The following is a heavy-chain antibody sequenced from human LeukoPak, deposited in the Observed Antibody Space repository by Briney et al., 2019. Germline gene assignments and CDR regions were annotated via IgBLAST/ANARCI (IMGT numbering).Heavy chain of an antibody. Sequence: SETLSLTCSVSGGSISSYYWSWIRQPAGKGLEWIGRIYSSGGTNYNPSLKSRVTMSVDTSKNQFSLKLSSVTATDTAVYYCAREADSSGFKRQFDYWGQGTLVTVSS. D-gene: IGHD3-22*01. CDR3: AREADSSGFKRQFDY. J-gene: IGHJ4*02. CDR2: IYSSGGT. CDR1: GGSISSYY. V-gene: IGHV4-4*07.